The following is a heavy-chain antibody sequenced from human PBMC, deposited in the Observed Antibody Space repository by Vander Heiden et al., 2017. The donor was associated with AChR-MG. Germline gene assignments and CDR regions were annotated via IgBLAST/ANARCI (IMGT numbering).Heavy chain of an antibody. V-gene: IGHV3-48*01. Sequence: EVQLVESGGGLVQPGGSLRLPCTASGFPFRSYAMNWVRQAPGEGLGWVSYISSSSANTIDYADSMKGRFTISRDNAENSLYLQMNSLRVEDTAVYYCARARGYGDPTTDAFDIWGQGTMVTVSS. J-gene: IGHJ3*02. CDR2: ISSSSANTI. D-gene: IGHD4-17*01. CDR3: ARARGYGDPTTDAFDI. CDR1: GFPFRSYA.